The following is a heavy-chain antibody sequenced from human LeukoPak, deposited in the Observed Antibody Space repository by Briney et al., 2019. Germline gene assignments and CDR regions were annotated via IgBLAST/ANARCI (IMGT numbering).Heavy chain of an antibody. CDR2: INSAGTSK. Sequence: PGRSLRLSCAASGFTFSTYAINWVRQAPGKGLEWVSSINSAGTSKKYADSLKGRFTISRDNAKNSLFLQLSSLRDEDTAVYYCARGRNAGGPYYSDYWGQGTLVTVSS. V-gene: IGHV3-21*01. D-gene: IGHD4-23*01. CDR1: GFTFSTYA. CDR3: ARGRNAGGPYYSDY. J-gene: IGHJ4*02.